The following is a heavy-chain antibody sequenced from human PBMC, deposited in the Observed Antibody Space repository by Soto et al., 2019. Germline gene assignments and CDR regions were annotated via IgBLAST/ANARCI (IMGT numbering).Heavy chain of an antibody. CDR1: GGSISSSSYY. J-gene: IGHJ4*02. CDR2: IYYTGST. V-gene: IGHV4-39*01. Sequence: QLQPQESGPGLVKPSETLSLTCTVSGGSISSSSYYWGWIRQPPGKGLEWIGSIYYTGSTYYNQSLKSRVTISVDTSKNQFSLKLSSVTAADTAVYYCARQRRYYYDSSGYPDYWGQGTLVTVSS. CDR3: ARQRRYYYDSSGYPDY. D-gene: IGHD3-22*01.